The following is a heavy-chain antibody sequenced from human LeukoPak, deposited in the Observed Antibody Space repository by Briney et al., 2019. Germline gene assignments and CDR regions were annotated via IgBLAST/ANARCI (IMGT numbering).Heavy chain of an antibody. J-gene: IGHJ3*02. CDR3: ARSRRYNWNDVMAFDI. D-gene: IGHD1-20*01. V-gene: IGHV5-51*01. CDR1: GYSFTSYW. Sequence: GESLKISCKGSGYSFTSYWIGWVRQMPGKGLEWMGIIYPGDSDTRYSPSFQGPVTISADKSISTAYLQWSSLKASDTAMYYCARSRRYNWNDVMAFDIWGQGTMVTVSS. CDR2: IYPGDSDT.